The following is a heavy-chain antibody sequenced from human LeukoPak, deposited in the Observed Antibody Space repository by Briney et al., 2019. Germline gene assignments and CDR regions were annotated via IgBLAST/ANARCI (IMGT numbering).Heavy chain of an antibody. CDR3: ARDSGSGSYSAY. D-gene: IGHD3-10*01. J-gene: IGHJ4*02. CDR2: INPDGSGT. V-gene: IGHV3-74*01. CDR1: GFTFSSYA. Sequence: QPGRSLRLSCAASGFTFSSYAMSWVRQGPGKGLVWVSRINPDGSGTSYADSVKGRFTISRDNAKNTLYLQMNSLRAEDTAVYYCARDSGSGSYSAYWGQGTLVTVSS.